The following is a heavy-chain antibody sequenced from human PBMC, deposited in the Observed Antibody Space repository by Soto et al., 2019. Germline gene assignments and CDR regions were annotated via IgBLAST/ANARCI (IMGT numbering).Heavy chain of an antibody. CDR3: ASGIAAAGTGVDY. Sequence: SETLSLTCTVSGGSVSSGSYYWSWIRQPPGEGLEWIGYIYYSGSTNYNPSLKSRVTISVDTSKNQFSLKLSSVTAADTAVYYCASGIAAAGTGVDYWGQGTLVTVSS. D-gene: IGHD6-13*01. CDR2: IYYSGST. V-gene: IGHV4-61*01. CDR1: GGSVSSGSYY. J-gene: IGHJ4*02.